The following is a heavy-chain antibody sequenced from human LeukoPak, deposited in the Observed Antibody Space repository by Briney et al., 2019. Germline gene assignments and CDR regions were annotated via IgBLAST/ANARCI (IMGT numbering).Heavy chain of an antibody. D-gene: IGHD2-2*02. Sequence: RGESLKISCKGSGYSFTSCWIGWVRQMPGKGLEWMGIIYPGDSDTRYGPSFQGQVTISADKSISTAYLQWSSLKASDTAMYYCARLGGYTTYYFDYWGQGTLVSISS. V-gene: IGHV5-51*01. CDR2: IYPGDSDT. J-gene: IGHJ4*02. CDR3: ARLGGYTTYYFDY. CDR1: GYSFTSCW.